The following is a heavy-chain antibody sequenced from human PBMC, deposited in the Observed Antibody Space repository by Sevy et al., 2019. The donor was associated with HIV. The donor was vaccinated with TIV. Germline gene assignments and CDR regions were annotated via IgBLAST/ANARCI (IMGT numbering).Heavy chain of an antibody. D-gene: IGHD3-3*01. Sequence: GGSLRLSCTASGFTFGDYAMSWFRQAPGKGLEWVGFIRSKAYGGTTEYAASVKGRFTISRDDSKSIAYLQMNSLKTEDTALYYCTQDFWSGYPTVWGQGTLVTVSS. CDR1: GFTFGDYA. J-gene: IGHJ4*02. CDR2: IRSKAYGGTT. V-gene: IGHV3-49*03. CDR3: TQDFWSGYPTV.